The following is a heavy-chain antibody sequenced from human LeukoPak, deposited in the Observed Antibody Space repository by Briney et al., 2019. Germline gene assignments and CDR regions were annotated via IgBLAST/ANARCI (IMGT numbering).Heavy chain of an antibody. CDR3: ARDTYDILTGYYKWAFDI. D-gene: IGHD3-9*01. CDR2: ISSSSSYI. V-gene: IGHV3-21*06. Sequence: PGGSLGLSCAASGFTFSSHTMNWVRQAPGKGLEWVSSISSSSSYIYYADTVKGRFTISRDNAKNSLYLQMNSLRAEDTAVYYCARDTYDILTGYYKWAFDIWGQGTMVTVSS. CDR1: GFTFSSHT. J-gene: IGHJ3*02.